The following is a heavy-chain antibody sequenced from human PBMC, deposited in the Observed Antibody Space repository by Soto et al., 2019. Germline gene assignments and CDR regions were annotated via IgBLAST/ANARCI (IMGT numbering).Heavy chain of an antibody. D-gene: IGHD6-13*01. V-gene: IGHV4-59*01. CDR1: GGSISSYD. CDR3: ARDRVAAAGRQSDFNYYYGMDV. Sequence: KPSETLSLTCTVSGGSISSYDWSWIRQPPGTGLEWIGYIYYSGSTNYNPSRKSRVTISVDTSKNRFSLKLSSVTAADTAVYYCARDRVAAAGRQSDFNYYYGMDVWGQVTTVTV. J-gene: IGHJ6*02. CDR2: IYYSGST.